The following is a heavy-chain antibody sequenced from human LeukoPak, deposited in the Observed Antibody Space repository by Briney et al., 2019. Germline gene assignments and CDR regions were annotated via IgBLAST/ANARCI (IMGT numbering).Heavy chain of an antibody. Sequence: ASVKVSCKASGYTFTGYYMHWVRQAPGQGLEWVGWINPNSGGTNYAQKFQGRVTMTRDTSISTAYMELSRLRSDDTAVYYCARDYYDSSGYSPFDYWGQGTLATVSS. CDR1: GYTFTGYY. J-gene: IGHJ4*02. V-gene: IGHV1-2*02. CDR2: INPNSGGT. D-gene: IGHD3-22*01. CDR3: ARDYYDSSGYSPFDY.